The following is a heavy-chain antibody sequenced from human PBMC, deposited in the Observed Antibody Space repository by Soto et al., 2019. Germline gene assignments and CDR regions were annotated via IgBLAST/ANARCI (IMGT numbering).Heavy chain of an antibody. CDR3: ARDVSQGSISLYRDAFDI. V-gene: IGHV3-7*05. D-gene: IGHD1-26*01. CDR1: GFTLSSYW. Sequence: EVQLEESGGDLVQPGGSLRLSCAASGFTLSSYWMTWVRQAPGKGLEWVANINRDGSKKSYLDTVRGRFTISRDNVRNSLYLQMDSLRADDTALYYCARDVSQGSISLYRDAFDIWGQGTMVTVSS. J-gene: IGHJ3*02. CDR2: INRDGSKK.